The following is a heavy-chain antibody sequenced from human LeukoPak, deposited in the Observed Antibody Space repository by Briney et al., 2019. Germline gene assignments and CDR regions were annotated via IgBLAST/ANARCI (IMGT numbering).Heavy chain of an antibody. D-gene: IGHD3-3*01. CDR3: AKSGRSITIFGVDVDY. J-gene: IGHJ4*02. V-gene: IGHV3-23*01. Sequence: GGSLRLSCVVSGISVSNYDMSWVRQAPGKGLEWVSAISGSGGSTYYADSVKGRFTISRDNSKNTLYLQMNSLRAEDTAVYYCAKSGRSITIFGVDVDYWGQGTLVTVSS. CDR2: ISGSGGST. CDR1: GISVSNYD.